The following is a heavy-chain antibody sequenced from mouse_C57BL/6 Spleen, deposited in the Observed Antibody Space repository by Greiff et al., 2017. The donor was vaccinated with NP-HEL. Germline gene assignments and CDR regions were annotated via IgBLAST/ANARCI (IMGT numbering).Heavy chain of an antibody. Sequence: VQLQQPGAELVKPGASVKMSCKASGYTFTSYWITWVKQRPGHGLEWIGDIYPGSGSTNYNEKFKSKATLTVDTSSSTAYMQLSSLTSEDSAVYYCARPGDYYAMDYWGQGTSVTVSS. CDR1: GYTFTSYW. V-gene: IGHV1-55*01. CDR3: ARPGDYYAMDY. J-gene: IGHJ4*01. CDR2: IYPGSGST.